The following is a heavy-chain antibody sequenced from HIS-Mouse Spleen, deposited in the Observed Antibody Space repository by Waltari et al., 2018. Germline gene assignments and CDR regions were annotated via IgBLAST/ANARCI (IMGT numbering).Heavy chain of an antibody. Sequence: QLQLQESGPGLVKPSETLSLTCTVSGGSISSSSYYWGWIRQPPGKGLEWIGSTDYSGSTSYNPSLKIRVTRSVDTSKNQFSLKLSSVTAADTAVYYCAREIPYSSSWYDWYFDLWGRGTLVTVSS. D-gene: IGHD6-13*01. CDR3: AREIPYSSSWYDWYFDL. J-gene: IGHJ2*01. CDR2: TDYSGST. CDR1: GGSISSSSYY. V-gene: IGHV4-39*07.